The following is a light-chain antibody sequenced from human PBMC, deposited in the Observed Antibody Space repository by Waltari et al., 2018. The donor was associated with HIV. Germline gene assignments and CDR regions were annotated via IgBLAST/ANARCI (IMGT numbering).Light chain of an antibody. CDR3: HSRDTNSDHYV. CDR2: GAN. CDR1: SLRSFF. J-gene: IGLJ1*01. V-gene: IGLV3-19*01. Sequence: SSELTQDPVVSVALGQTINITCQGDSLRSFFANWYQQRPGQAPVLVVYGANRLPSGIPDRFSASNSGNTSSLIISDSQAVDEADYYCHSRDTNSDHYVFGGGTRVIV.